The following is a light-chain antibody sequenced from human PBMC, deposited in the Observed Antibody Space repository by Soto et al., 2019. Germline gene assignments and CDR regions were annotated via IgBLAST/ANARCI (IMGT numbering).Light chain of an antibody. CDR1: QGISSY. Sequence: DIKMTQSPSSLSASVEDRVIITFLASQGISSYLAWYQQKPGKAPKRLIYGTSALQSGVPSRFSGSGSGTEFTLTISGLQPEDFATYYCLQHNTYPRTFGQGTKVDIK. CDR2: GTS. V-gene: IGKV1-9*01. J-gene: IGKJ1*01. CDR3: LQHNTYPRT.